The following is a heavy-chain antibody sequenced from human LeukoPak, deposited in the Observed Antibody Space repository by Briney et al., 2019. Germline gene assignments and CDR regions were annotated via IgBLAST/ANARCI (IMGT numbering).Heavy chain of an antibody. CDR1: GFTVSSIY. Sequence: PGGSLRLSCAASGFTVSSIYMSWVRQAPGKGLEWVSVIYSGGSTNYADSVKGRFTVSRDNSKNTLYLQMNSLRAEDTAVYYCAKDIGGDGYNPAYYYYGMDVWGQGTTVTVSS. D-gene: IGHD5-24*01. CDR3: AKDIGGDGYNPAYYYYGMDV. V-gene: IGHV3-66*02. CDR2: IYSGGST. J-gene: IGHJ6*02.